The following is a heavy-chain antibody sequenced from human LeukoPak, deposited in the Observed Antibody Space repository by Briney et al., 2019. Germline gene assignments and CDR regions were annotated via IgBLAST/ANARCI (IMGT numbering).Heavy chain of an antibody. V-gene: IGHV3-7*03. CDR3: ARNNGMDV. Sequence: GGSLRLSCAASEFDFSSHAMTWVRQVPGRGPEWVANVNRDGSGTYYLDSVKGRFTISKDNAKNSLYLQMNSLRAEDTALYHCARNNGMDVWGQGTTVIVSS. CDR2: VNRDGSGT. J-gene: IGHJ6*02. CDR1: EFDFSSHA.